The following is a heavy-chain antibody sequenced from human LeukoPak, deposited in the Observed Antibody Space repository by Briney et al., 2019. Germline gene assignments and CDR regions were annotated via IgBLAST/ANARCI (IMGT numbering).Heavy chain of an antibody. Sequence: GGSLRLSCEASGFTLSTYWMNWVRQVPGKGLDWVANINPDGSGKRYVDSVKGRFTIARDNADNSLSLQMNSLRAEDTAVYYCATTPGAYYYYHMDVWGQGTTVTVSS. CDR2: INPDGSGK. CDR3: ATTPGAYYYYHMDV. CDR1: GFTLSTYW. D-gene: IGHD3-10*01. J-gene: IGHJ6*02. V-gene: IGHV3-7*03.